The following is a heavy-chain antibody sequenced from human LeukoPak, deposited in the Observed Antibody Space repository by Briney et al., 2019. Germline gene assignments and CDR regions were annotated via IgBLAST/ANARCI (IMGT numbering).Heavy chain of an antibody. CDR2: ISYDGSNK. J-gene: IGHJ4*02. CDR1: GFTFSSYG. D-gene: IGHD6-6*01. Sequence: PGRSLRLSCAASGFTFSSYGMHWVRQAPGKGLEWVAVISYDGSNKYYADSVKGRFTISRDNSKNTLYLQMSSLRAEDTAVYYCAREYSSSSGRSFDYWGQGTLVIVSS. V-gene: IGHV3-30*03. CDR3: AREYSSSSGRSFDY.